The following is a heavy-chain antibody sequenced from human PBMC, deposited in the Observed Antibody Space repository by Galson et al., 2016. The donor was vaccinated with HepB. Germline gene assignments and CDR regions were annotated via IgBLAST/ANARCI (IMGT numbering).Heavy chain of an antibody. CDR3: TTDPYDFWRMTPATDY. J-gene: IGHJ4*02. V-gene: IGHV3-15*01. D-gene: IGHD3-3*01. CDR1: GFTFSNAW. CDR2: IKSNTDGGTT. Sequence: SLRLSCAASGFTFSNAWMSWVRQAPGKGLEWVGRIKSNTDGGTTDYAAPVKGRFTISRADSKNTLYLQMNSLKTEDTAVYYCTTDPYDFWRMTPATDYWGQGTLVTVAS.